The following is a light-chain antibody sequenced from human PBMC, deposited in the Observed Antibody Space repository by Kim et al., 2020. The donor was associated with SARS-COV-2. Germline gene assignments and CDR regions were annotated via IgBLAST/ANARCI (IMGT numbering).Light chain of an antibody. Sequence: SVGDRVTITCRASQSISSYLNLYQQKPGKAPKLLIYAASSLQSGVPSRFSGSGSGTDFTLTISSLQPEDFATYYCQQSYSTPPFTFGPGTKVDIK. V-gene: IGKV1-39*01. CDR2: AAS. J-gene: IGKJ3*01. CDR1: QSISSY. CDR3: QQSYSTPPFT.